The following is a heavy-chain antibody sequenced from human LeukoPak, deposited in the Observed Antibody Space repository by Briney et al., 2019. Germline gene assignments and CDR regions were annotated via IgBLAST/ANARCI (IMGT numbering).Heavy chain of an antibody. CDR1: GFTFSDYY. V-gene: IGHV3-11*01. CDR3: ATSVAGLRYFDY. J-gene: IGHJ4*02. D-gene: IGHD6-19*01. Sequence: PGGSRRLSCAASGFTFSDYYMSWIRQAPGKGLEWVSYISSSGSTIYYADSVKGRFTISRDNAKNSLYLQMNSLRAEDTAVYYCATSVAGLRYFDYWGQGTLVTVSS. CDR2: ISSSGSTI.